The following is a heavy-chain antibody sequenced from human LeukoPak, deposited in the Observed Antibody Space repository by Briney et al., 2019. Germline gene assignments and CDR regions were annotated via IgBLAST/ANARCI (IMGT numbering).Heavy chain of an antibody. J-gene: IGHJ6*02. CDR3: ARGPAVTTKLNYYYYGMDV. CDR2: IYHSGST. Sequence: PSQTLSLTCAVSGGSISSGGYSWSWVRQPPGKGVEWIGYIYHSGSTYYNPSLKSRVTISVDRSKNQFSLKLSSVTAADTAVYYCARGPAVTTKLNYYYYGMDVWGQGTTVTVSS. V-gene: IGHV4-30-2*01. D-gene: IGHD4-17*01. CDR1: GGSISSGGYS.